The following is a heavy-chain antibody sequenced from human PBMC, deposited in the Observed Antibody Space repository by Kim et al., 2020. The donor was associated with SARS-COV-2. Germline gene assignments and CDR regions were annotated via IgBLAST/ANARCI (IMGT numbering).Heavy chain of an antibody. J-gene: IGHJ4*02. Sequence: DGSEKNYVDSVKGRFTISRDNAKNSLYLQMNSRRAEDTAVYYWASPKMDYWGQGTLVTVSS. CDR2: DGSEK. CDR3: ASPKMDY. V-gene: IGHV3-7*01.